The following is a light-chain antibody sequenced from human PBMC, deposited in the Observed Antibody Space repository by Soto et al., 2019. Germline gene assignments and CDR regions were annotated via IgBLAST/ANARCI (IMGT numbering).Light chain of an antibody. CDR2: GAS. V-gene: IGKV3-15*01. CDR3: QQYNNWSPQS. J-gene: IGKJ1*01. CDR1: QSVSSN. Sequence: EIVMTQSPATLSVSPGERATLSCRASQSVSSNLAWYQQKPGQAPRLLIYGASTRATGIPARFSGSGSGTEFTLTISSLQSEDFVVYYCQQYNNWSPQSFGQGTKVEIK.